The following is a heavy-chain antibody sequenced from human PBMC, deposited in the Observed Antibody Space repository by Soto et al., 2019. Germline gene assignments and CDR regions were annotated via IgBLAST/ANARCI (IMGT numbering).Heavy chain of an antibody. J-gene: IGHJ5*02. V-gene: IGHV4-34*01. CDR1: GGSFSGYY. D-gene: IGHD1-26*01. CDR2: INHSGST. Sequence: SETLSLTCAVYGGSFSGYYWSWIRQPPGKGLEWIGEINHSGSTNYNPSLKSRVTISVDTSKNQFSLKLSSVTAADTAVYYCARVLVGARELRFDPWGQGTLVTVSS. CDR3: ARVLVGARELRFDP.